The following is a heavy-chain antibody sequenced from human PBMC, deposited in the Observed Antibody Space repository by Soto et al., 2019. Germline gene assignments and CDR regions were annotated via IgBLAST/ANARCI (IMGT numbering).Heavy chain of an antibody. Sequence: GGSLRLSCEGSGFTFNDYYMTWIRQAPGKGLEWVAYINTLSTAIYYADSVKGRFTISRDNAKNSLYLQMNGLRAEDTATYYCARRLQWQLRPLDSWGRGPLVPVYS. J-gene: IGHJ4*02. D-gene: IGHD6-19*01. CDR2: INTLSTAI. V-gene: IGHV3-11*01. CDR1: GFTFNDYY. CDR3: ARRLQWQLRPLDS.